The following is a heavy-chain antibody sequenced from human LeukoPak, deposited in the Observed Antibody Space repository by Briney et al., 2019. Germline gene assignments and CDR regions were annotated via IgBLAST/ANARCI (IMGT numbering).Heavy chain of an antibody. CDR2: IWYDGSKT. V-gene: IGHV3-33*03. CDR1: GFNFRSYA. J-gene: IGHJ4*02. CDR3: AKEVGPDLGS. D-gene: IGHD1-26*01. Sequence: PGGSLRLSCGGSGFNFRSYAIHWVRQPPGKGLEWVAIIWYDGSKTYYAKSVKGRFTISRDNSNNMAYLQMSSLRVEDTAVYFCAKEVGPDLGSWGQGTLVTVSS.